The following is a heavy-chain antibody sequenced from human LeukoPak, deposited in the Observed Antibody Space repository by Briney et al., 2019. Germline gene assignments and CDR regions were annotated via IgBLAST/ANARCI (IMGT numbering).Heavy chain of an antibody. J-gene: IGHJ4*02. CDR1: GGSFSGYY. Sequence: SETLSLTCAVYGGSFSGYYWSWIRQPPGKGLEWIGEINHSGSTNYNPSLKSRVTISVDTSKNQFSLKLSSVTAADTAVYYCARSGDGYRPHFDYWGQGTLVTVSS. CDR3: ARSGDGYRPHFDY. V-gene: IGHV4-34*01. D-gene: IGHD5-24*01. CDR2: INHSGST.